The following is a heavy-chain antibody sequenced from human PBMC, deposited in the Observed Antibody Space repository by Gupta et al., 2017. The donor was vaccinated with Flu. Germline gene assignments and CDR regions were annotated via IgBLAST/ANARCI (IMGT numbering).Heavy chain of an antibody. CDR2: IYWNDDK. D-gene: IGHD2-15*01. CDR3: PHKLKGRGGDAFGI. J-gene: IGHJ3*02. Sequence: QITLKESGPTLLKPTQTLTLTCTFSVFSLSTSGVGVCWIRQPPGKAVEWVGIIYWNDDKSYSPARKSRLTITKDTSKNQVLCTMTEQDTVGTATYYCPHKLKGRGGDAFGIWGQGKIVTVFS. CDR1: VFSLSTSGVG. V-gene: IGHV2-5*01.